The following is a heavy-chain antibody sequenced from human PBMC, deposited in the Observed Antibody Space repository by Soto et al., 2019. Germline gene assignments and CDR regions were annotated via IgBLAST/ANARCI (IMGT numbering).Heavy chain of an antibody. J-gene: IGHJ4*02. CDR3: ARGRCIVATINRSLLFDY. D-gene: IGHD5-12*01. V-gene: IGHV4-31*03. CDR2: IYYSGST. CDR1: GGSISSGGYY. Sequence: QVQLQESGPGLVKPSQTLSLTCTVSGGSISSGGYYWSWIRQHPGKGLEGIWYIYYSGSTYYNPSLKNRVTISVDTPKNQFSLKLSSVTAGERAVYDCARGRCIVATINRSLLFDYWGQGTLVTVSS.